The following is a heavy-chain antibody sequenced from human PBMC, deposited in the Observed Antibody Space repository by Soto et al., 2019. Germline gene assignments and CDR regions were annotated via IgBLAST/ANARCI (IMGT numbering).Heavy chain of an antibody. Sequence: QVQLVQSGAEVKKPGASLRVSCKASGYTFSNFGISWVRQAPGQGLEWMGWLNTYNGNTNFAVKFQGRVTMTTDTSTSTAYMDLRSLTSDAAAVYYCTIGPDPTDFDFWGQGTLVTVSS. CDR1: GYTFSNFG. J-gene: IGHJ4*02. CDR2: LNTYNGNT. V-gene: IGHV1-18*01. CDR3: TIGPDPTDFDF.